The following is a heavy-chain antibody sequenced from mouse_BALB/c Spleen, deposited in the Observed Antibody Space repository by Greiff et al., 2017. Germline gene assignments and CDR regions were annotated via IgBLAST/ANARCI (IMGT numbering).Heavy chain of an antibody. CDR2: IDPANGNT. Sequence: EVQLQQSGAELVKPGASVKLSCTASGFNIKDTYMHWVKQRPEQGLEWIGRIDPANGNTKYDLKFQGKATITADTSSNTAYLQLSSLTSEDTAVYYCASITTDYYAMDYWGQGTSVTVSS. D-gene: IGHD1-2*01. CDR1: GFNIKDTY. CDR3: ASITTDYYAMDY. V-gene: IGHV14-3*02. J-gene: IGHJ4*01.